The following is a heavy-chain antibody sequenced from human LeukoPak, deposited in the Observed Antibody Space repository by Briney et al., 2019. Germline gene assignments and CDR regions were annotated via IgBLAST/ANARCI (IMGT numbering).Heavy chain of an antibody. V-gene: IGHV3-48*01. CDR1: GFTFSSYS. Sequence: PGGSLRLSCAASGFTFSSYSMNWVRQAPGKGLEWVSYISSSSSTIYYADSVKGRFTISRDNAKNSLYLQMNSLRAEDTAVYYCARVAAAAGTVSWWFDLWGQGTLVTVSS. CDR2: ISSSSSTI. D-gene: IGHD6-13*01. J-gene: IGHJ5*02. CDR3: ARVAAAAGTVSWWFDL.